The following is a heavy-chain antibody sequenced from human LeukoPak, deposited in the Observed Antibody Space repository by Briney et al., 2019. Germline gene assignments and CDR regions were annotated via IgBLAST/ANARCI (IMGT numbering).Heavy chain of an antibody. Sequence: SVKVSCKASGGTFSSYAISWVRQTPGQGLEWMGGIIPIFGTADYAQKFQGRVTITTDESTSTAYMELSSLRSEDTAVYYCASDDVGYCSGGSCYSLDYWGQGTLVTVSS. D-gene: IGHD2-15*01. CDR2: IIPIFGTA. CDR3: ASDDVGYCSGGSCYSLDY. CDR1: GGTFSSYA. V-gene: IGHV1-69*05. J-gene: IGHJ4*02.